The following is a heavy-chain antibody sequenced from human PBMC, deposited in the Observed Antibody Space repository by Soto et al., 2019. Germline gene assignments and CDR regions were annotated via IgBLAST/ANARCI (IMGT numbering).Heavy chain of an antibody. CDR1: GFTFSSYG. CDR2: IWYDGSNK. D-gene: IGHD3-16*02. CDR3: ARGITFGGVIAIDY. V-gene: IGHV3-33*01. Sequence: GGSLRLSCAASGFTFSSYGMHWVRQAPGKGLEWVAVIWYDGSNKYYADSVKGRFTISRDNSKNTLYLQMNSLRAEDTAVYYCARGITFGGVIAIDYWGQGTLVTVSS. J-gene: IGHJ4*02.